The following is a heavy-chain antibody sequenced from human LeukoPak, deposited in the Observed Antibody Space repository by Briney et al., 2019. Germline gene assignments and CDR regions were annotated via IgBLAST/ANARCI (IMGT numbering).Heavy chain of an antibody. Sequence: GGSLRLSCAASGFTFDDYTIHWVRQAPGKGLEWVSLISWDGGSKYYRDSVKGRFTISRDNSKNSLYLQMNSLRAEDTAVYYCAELGITMIGGVWGKGTTVTISS. CDR2: ISWDGGSK. V-gene: IGHV3-43*01. CDR1: GFTFDDYT. CDR3: AELGITMIGGV. D-gene: IGHD3-10*02. J-gene: IGHJ6*04.